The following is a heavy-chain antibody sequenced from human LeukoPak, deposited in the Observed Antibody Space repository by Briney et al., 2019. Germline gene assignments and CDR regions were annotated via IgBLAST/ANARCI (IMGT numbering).Heavy chain of an antibody. CDR1: GVSISTIGYS. D-gene: IGHD1-7*01. J-gene: IGHJ4*02. Sequence: SETLSLTCAVSGVSISTIGYSWSWIRRPPGKGLEWIGYIFPTGSTSYSPSLKSRVTISLDRSKNLFSLTLNSITAADTAVYYCARMAGRTLDHWGQGTLVTVSS. V-gene: IGHV4-30-2*01. CDR2: IFPTGST. CDR3: ARMAGRTLDH.